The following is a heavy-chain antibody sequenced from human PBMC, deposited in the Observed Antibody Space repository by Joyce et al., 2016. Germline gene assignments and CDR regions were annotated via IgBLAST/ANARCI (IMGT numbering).Heavy chain of an antibody. J-gene: IGHJ6*03. Sequence: EVQLVESGGGLVKPGGSLRLSCSASGFTFSSSSMSWIRQAPGKGLEWVAAINGNSYFIFHAASLKGRFTVSRDNAKNTLYLQMNSLRVEDTAVFYCVRGGKGYSYSMDVWGQGTTVTVSS. CDR3: VRGGKGYSYSMDV. V-gene: IGHV3-21*01. CDR1: GFTFSSSS. CDR2: INGNSYFI.